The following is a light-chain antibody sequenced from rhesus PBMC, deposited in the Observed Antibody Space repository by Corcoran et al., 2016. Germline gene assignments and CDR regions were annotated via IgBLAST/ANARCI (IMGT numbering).Light chain of an antibody. Sequence: DIQMTQSPSSLSASVGDRVTITCRASQGISSWLAWYQQKPGKAPKPLIYKASIWQSGVPPRFSVMGSGTDFTRTISSLQPEDFAPYYCQQYNSAPYSFGQGTKVEIK. J-gene: IGKJ2*01. CDR2: KAS. CDR3: QQYNSAPYS. V-gene: IGKV1-21*01. CDR1: QGISSW.